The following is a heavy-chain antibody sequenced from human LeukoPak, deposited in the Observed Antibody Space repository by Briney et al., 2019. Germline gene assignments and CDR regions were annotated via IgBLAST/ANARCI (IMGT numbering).Heavy chain of an antibody. J-gene: IGHJ5*02. V-gene: IGHV4-34*01. Sequence: PSETLSLTCAVHGGSFSGYYWSSIRQPPGKGLEWIGEINHSGSTNYNPSLKSRVTISVDTSKNQFSLKLSSVTAADTAVYYCARMGLGSSWYLGWWFDPWGQGTLVTVSS. CDR2: INHSGST. D-gene: IGHD6-13*01. CDR1: GGSFSGYY. CDR3: ARMGLGSSWYLGWWFDP.